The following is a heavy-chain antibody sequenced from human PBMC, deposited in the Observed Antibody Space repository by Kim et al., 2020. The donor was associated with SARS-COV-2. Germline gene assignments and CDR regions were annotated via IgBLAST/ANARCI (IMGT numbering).Heavy chain of an antibody. J-gene: IGHJ4*03. V-gene: IGHV4-34*01. CDR3: AGPLRGYISNWYCY. CDR1: GGSFSGYY. D-gene: IGHD6-13*01. CDR2: INHSGST. Sequence: SETLSLTCAVYGGSFSGYYWSWIRHPPGKGLEWIGEINHSGSTNYNPSLKSRVTISVDTSKNQFSLKLSSVTAAATAVYYCAGPLRGYISNWYCYWGEGT.